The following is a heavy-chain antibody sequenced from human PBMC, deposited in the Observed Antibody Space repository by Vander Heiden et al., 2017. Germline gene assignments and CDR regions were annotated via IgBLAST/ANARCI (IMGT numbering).Heavy chain of an antibody. CDR3: TRAHPLF. CDR1: GFTFPNFW. Sequence: EMQLVEPGGGLVQPGGSLRPSCAASGFTFPNFWLSWVRQAPGKGLEWVANIKGDGSDKYYVDSGEGRFTISRDNGKNSVYLQMNSLRAEDTAVYDCTRAHPLFWGQGALVTVSS. J-gene: IGHJ4*02. V-gene: IGHV3-7*01. CDR2: IKGDGSDK.